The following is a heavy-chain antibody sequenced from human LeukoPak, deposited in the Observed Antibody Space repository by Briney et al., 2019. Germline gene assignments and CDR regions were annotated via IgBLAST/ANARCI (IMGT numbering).Heavy chain of an antibody. D-gene: IGHD4-17*01. V-gene: IGHV3-30*04. J-gene: IGHJ4*02. CDR3: AKDRPVTPVLDY. CDR2: ISYDGSNK. Sequence: QPGRSLRLSCAASGFTFSSYAMHWVRQAPGKGLEWVAVISYDGSNKYYADSVKGRFTISRDNSKNTLYLQMNSLRAEDTAVYYCAKDRPVTPVLDYWGQGTLVTVSS. CDR1: GFTFSSYA.